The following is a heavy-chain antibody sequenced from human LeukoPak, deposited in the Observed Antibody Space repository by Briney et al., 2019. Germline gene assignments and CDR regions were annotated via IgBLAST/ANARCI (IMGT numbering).Heavy chain of an antibody. V-gene: IGHV1-2*02. J-gene: IGHJ4*02. CDR1: GYTFTGYY. Sequence: ASVKVSCKASGYTFTGYYMHWVRQAPGQGLEWMGWINPKSGGTKYAQKFQGRVTMTRDTSISTAYMELSRLRSDDTAVYYCAAATGYSSGSFDYWGQGTLVTVFS. D-gene: IGHD6-19*01. CDR2: INPKSGGT. CDR3: AAATGYSSGSFDY.